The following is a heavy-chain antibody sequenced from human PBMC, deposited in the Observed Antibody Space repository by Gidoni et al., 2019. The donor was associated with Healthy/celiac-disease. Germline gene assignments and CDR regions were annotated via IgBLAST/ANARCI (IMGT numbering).Heavy chain of an antibody. CDR2: INHSGST. CDR1: GGSFSGYY. D-gene: IGHD1-26*01. CDR3: ARGRRLGATGWFDP. V-gene: IGHV4-34*01. Sequence: QVQLQQWGAGLLKPSEPLSLTCAVYGGSFSGYYWSWIRQPPGKGLEWIGEINHSGSTNYNPSLKSRVTISVDTSKNQFSLKLSSVTAADTAVYYCARGRRLGATGWFDPWGQGTLVTVSS. J-gene: IGHJ5*02.